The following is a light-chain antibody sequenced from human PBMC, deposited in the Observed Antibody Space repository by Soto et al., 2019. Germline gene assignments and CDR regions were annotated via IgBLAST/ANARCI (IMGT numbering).Light chain of an antibody. CDR2: EVT. V-gene: IGLV2-14*01. CDR3: SSYTSSRTRV. Sequence: QSALTQPASVSGSPGQSITISCTGTSSDVGGYNYVSWYQQHPGKPPKLMIYEVTNRPSGVSNRFSGSRSGNTASLTISGLQAEDEADYYCSSYTSSRTRVFGSGTKVTVL. J-gene: IGLJ1*01. CDR1: SSDVGGYNY.